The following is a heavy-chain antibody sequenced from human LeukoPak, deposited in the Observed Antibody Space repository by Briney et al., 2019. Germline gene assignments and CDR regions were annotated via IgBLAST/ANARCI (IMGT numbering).Heavy chain of an antibody. V-gene: IGHV3-48*03. J-gene: IGHJ4*02. D-gene: IGHD6-6*01. Sequence: PGGSLRLSCAASGFTFSNYEMHWVRQAPGKGLEWVSYISSSGSDIYYADSVKGRFTISRDNAKNSLYLQMNSLRAEDTAVYYCATLSAARPGDYWGQGTLVTVSS. CDR3: ATLSAARPGDY. CDR2: ISSSGSDI. CDR1: GFTFSNYE.